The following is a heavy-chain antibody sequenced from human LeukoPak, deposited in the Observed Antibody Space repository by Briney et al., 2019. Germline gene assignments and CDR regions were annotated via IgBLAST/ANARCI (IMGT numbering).Heavy chain of an antibody. V-gene: IGHV3-23*03. CDR3: AKDHGSSWYLDY. CDR2: IYSCGST. D-gene: IGHD6-13*01. CDR1: GFTFSTFA. J-gene: IGHJ4*02. Sequence: GGSLRLSCVASGFTFSTFAMNWVRQAPGRGLEWVSVIYSCGSTYYADSVKGRFTISRDNSKNTLYLQMNSLRAEDTAVYYCAKDHGSSWYLDYWGQGTLVTVSS.